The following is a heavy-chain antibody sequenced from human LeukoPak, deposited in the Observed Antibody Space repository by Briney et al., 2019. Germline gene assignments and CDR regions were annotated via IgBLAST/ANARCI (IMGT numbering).Heavy chain of an antibody. CDR1: GGSINSYW. V-gene: IGHV4-4*07. Sequence: SETLSLTCSVSGGSINSYWWSWIRQPAGKGLEFIGRIYTTGMTNYNPPLKSRVSMSVDTSKNQFSLELRSVTAADTAVYFCARAGYTISSYRFDYWGQGALVTVSS. CDR3: ARAGYTISSYRFDY. CDR2: IYTTGMT. D-gene: IGHD3-16*02. J-gene: IGHJ4*02.